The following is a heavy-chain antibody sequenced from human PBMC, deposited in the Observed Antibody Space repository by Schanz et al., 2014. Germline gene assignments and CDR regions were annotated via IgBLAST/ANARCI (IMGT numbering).Heavy chain of an antibody. CDR1: GGSITTPNW. V-gene: IGHV4-4*02. CDR3: ARGRYDGGGSFDS. D-gene: IGHD3-16*01. Sequence: QVQLQESGPGVVKPSGTLSLTCAVSGGSITTPNWWNWVRQPPGKGLEWIGEVYQTGRTNYKTSPGSGVTMSIEKSKNQFFLNLTSVTASDTAVYYCARGRYDGGGSFDSWGQGALVTVSS. J-gene: IGHJ4*02. CDR2: VYQTGRT.